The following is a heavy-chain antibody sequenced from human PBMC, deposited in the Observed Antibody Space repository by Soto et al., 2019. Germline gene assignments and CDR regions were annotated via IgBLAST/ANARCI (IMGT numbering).Heavy chain of an antibody. CDR1: GFTFSSYA. CDR2: ISYDGSNK. D-gene: IGHD3-22*01. Sequence: GGSLRLSCAASGFTFSSYAMHWVRQAPGKGLEWVAVISYDGSNKYYADSVKGRFTISRDNSKNTLYLQMNSLRAEDTAVYYCARDSERYYYDSSGRFDYWGQGTLGTVSS. CDR3: ARDSERYYYDSSGRFDY. J-gene: IGHJ4*02. V-gene: IGHV3-30-3*01.